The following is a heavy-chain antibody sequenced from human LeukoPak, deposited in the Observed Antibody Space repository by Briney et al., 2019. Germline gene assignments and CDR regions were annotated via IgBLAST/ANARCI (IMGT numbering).Heavy chain of an antibody. D-gene: IGHD6-19*01. CDR3: AKGHSSAWYFFDY. J-gene: IGHJ4*02. V-gene: IGHV3-21*04. CDR1: GFTFSSYS. Sequence: GGSLRLSCAASGFTFSSYSMNWVRQAPGKGLEWVSSISSSSSYIYYADSVKGRFTISRDNSKNTLYLQMNSLRAEDTAVYYCAKGHSSAWYFFDYWGQGTLVTVSS. CDR2: ISSSSSYI.